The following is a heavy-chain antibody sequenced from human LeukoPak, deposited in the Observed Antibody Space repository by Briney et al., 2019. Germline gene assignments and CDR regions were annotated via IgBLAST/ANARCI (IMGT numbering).Heavy chain of an antibody. D-gene: IGHD7-27*01. CDR2: ISYNGGP. CDR3: ARDQLGFDH. Sequence: PSETLSLTCSVSGGSFDSKYWSWIRQPPGKGLEWIGYISYNGGPTYNPSLKSRVTISLDRSMNQFSLKLTSVTAADTAVYYCARDQLGFDHWGQGALVTVSS. V-gene: IGHV4-59*01. CDR1: GGSFDSKY. J-gene: IGHJ4*02.